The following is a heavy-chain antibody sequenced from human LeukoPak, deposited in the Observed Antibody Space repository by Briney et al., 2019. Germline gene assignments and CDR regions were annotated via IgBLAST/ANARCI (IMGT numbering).Heavy chain of an antibody. CDR2: IYYSGST. CDR1: GGSISSSSYY. D-gene: IGHD4-17*01. Sequence: PSETLSLTCTVSGGSISSSSYYWGWIRQPPWKGLEWIGSIYYSGSTYYNPSLKSRVTISVDTSKNQFSLKLSSVTAADTAVYYCAGLYGDYADYWGQGTLVTVSS. J-gene: IGHJ4*02. V-gene: IGHV4-39*01. CDR3: AGLYGDYADY.